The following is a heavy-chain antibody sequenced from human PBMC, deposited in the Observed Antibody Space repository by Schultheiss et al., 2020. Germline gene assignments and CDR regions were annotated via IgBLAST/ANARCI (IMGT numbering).Heavy chain of an antibody. Sequence: ASVKVSCKASGYTFTGYYMHWVRQAPGQGLEWMGRINPNSGGTNYAQKFQGRVTMTRDTSISTAYMELSRLRSDDTAVYYCAKDLVRGAAGIRYYYGMDVWGQGTTVTVSS. V-gene: IGHV1-2*06. CDR3: AKDLVRGAAGIRYYYGMDV. CDR1: GYTFTGYY. J-gene: IGHJ6*02. D-gene: IGHD3-10*01. CDR2: INPNSGGT.